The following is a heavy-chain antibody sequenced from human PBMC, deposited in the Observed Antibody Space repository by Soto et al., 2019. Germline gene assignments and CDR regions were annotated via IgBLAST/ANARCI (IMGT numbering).Heavy chain of an antibody. J-gene: IGHJ5*02. D-gene: IGHD3-9*01. CDR2: ISGSGGST. Sequence: GGSLRLSCAASGFTFSSYAMSWVRQAPGKGLEWVSAISGSGGSTYYADSVKGRFTISRDNSKNTLYLQMNSLRAEDTAVYYCAKCSVGSSWLFGKGVHWFDPWGQGTLVTVSS. CDR1: GFTFSSYA. V-gene: IGHV3-23*01. CDR3: AKCSVGSSWLFGKGVHWFDP.